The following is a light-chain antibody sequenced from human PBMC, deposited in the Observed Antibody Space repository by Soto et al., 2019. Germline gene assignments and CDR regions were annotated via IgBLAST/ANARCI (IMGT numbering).Light chain of an antibody. V-gene: IGKV3-20*01. CDR2: GAS. J-gene: IGKJ1*01. CDR1: QSVSSSY. Sequence: EIVMTQSPATLSMSPGERATLSCRASQSVSSSYLGWYQQRPGQAPRLLIYGASSRATGIPDRFRGGGSGTDFTLTISRLEPEDFAVYYCQHYGSTPTTFGQGTKVDI. CDR3: QHYGSTPTT.